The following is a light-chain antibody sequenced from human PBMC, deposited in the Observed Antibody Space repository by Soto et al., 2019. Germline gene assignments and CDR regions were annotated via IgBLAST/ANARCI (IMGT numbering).Light chain of an antibody. V-gene: IGKV1-8*01. CDR3: KQYYSYPKT. CDR1: QDSCSY. CDR2: AAS. J-gene: IGKJ1*01. Sequence: IRMTQSPSALSESPRDIVTTPCLVSQDSCSYLAWYQQKPGKAPKLLIYAASTWQSGVPARFSGSGSGTDFTLTISCVQAEDFATYYCKQYYSYPKTFGQGTKVDIK.